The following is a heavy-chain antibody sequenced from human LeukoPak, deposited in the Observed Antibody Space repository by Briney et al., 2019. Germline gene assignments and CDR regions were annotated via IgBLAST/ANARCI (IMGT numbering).Heavy chain of an antibody. J-gene: IGHJ6*03. V-gene: IGHV4-34*01. Sequence: SETLSLTCTVSGGSISSSYYWSWIRQPPGKGLEWIGEINHSGCTNYNPSLKSRVTISVDTSKNQFSLKLSSVTAADTAVYYCARVKTRRYYYYYMDVWGKGTTVTVSS. CDR2: INHSGCT. CDR1: GGSISSSYY. CDR3: ARVKTRRYYYYYMDV. D-gene: IGHD1-14*01.